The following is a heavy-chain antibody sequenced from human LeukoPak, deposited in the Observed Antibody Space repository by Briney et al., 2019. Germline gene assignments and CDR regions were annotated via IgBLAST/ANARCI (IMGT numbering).Heavy chain of an antibody. D-gene: IGHD5-12*01. J-gene: IGHJ4*02. V-gene: IGHV4-39*07. CDR1: GFTFSNYDI. CDR3: ARDVGGIVATIGY. CDR2: IYYSGST. Sequence: GSLRLSCAASGFTFSNYDISWVRQPPGKGLEWIGSIYYSGSTYYNPSLKSRVTISVDTSKNQFSLKLSSVTAADTAVYYCARDVGGIVATIGYWGQETLVTVSS.